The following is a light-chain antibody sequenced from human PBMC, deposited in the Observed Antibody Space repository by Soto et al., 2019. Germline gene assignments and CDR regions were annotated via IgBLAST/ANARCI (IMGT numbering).Light chain of an antibody. Sequence: DRLMTPSPYALAVSMGERATINCKASQSVLYSSNNKNYLAWYQQKPGQPPKLLIYWASTRESGVPDRFSGSGSGTDFTLTISSLQAEDVAVYYCQQYYSTPWTFGQGTKVDIK. CDR3: QQYYSTPWT. CDR2: WAS. J-gene: IGKJ1*01. CDR1: QSVLYSSNNKNY. V-gene: IGKV4-1*01.